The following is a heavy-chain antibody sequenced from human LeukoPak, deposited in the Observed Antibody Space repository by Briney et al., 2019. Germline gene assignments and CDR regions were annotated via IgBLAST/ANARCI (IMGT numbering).Heavy chain of an antibody. D-gene: IGHD6-13*01. V-gene: IGHV3-7*01. Sequence: GGSLRLSCAASGFTFSSYWMSWVRQAPGKGLEWVANIKQDGSEKYYVDSVKGRFTISRDNAKNSLYLQMNSLRAEDTAVYYCARDAAGRGVFNWLDPWGQGTLVTVSS. CDR2: IKQDGSEK. CDR3: ARDAAGRGVFNWLDP. J-gene: IGHJ5*02. CDR1: GFTFSSYW.